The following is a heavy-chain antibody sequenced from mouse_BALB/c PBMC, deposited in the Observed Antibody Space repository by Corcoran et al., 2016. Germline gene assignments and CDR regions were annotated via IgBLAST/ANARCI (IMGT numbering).Heavy chain of an antibody. CDR1: GYTFTNYG. J-gene: IGHJ2*01. D-gene: IGHD2-14*01. Sequence: QIQLVQSGPGLKKAGETVKISCKASGYTFTNYGMNWVKQAPGKGLKWMGWINTYTGEPTYVDDFKGRFAFSLETSASTADLQINNLKNEDMATYFCARGYRYDFDYWGQGTTLTVSS. V-gene: IGHV9-1*02. CDR3: ARGYRYDFDY. CDR2: INTYTGEP.